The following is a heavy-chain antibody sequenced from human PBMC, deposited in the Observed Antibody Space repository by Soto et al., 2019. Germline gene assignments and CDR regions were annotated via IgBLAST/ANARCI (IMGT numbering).Heavy chain of an antibody. CDR3: ARVSTRGSASYFSDY. Sequence: RGESLKISCKGSGHSYTTYWIGWVRQMPGKGLEWMGIIYPGDSNTRYSPSFQGQVIISADKSISTAYLQWSSLKASGTAMYYCARVSTRGSASYFSDYWGQGTLVTVSS. CDR1: GHSYTTYW. J-gene: IGHJ4*02. V-gene: IGHV5-51*01. CDR2: IYPGDSNT. D-gene: IGHD3-10*01.